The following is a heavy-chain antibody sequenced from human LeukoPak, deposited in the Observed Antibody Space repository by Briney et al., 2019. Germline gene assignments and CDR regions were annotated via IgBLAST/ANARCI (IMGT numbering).Heavy chain of an antibody. CDR1: GFTFSSCG. Sequence: GGSLRLSRAASGFTFSSCGFNWVRQAPGKGLEWVSSIGPTGTDRYYADSVRGRLTISRDNAKNSMYLQMDSLRDEDTAVYYCATETIGRHYDYWGQGTLLTVSS. D-gene: IGHD1-14*01. CDR3: ATETIGRHYDY. CDR2: IGPTGTDR. V-gene: IGHV3-21*01. J-gene: IGHJ4*02.